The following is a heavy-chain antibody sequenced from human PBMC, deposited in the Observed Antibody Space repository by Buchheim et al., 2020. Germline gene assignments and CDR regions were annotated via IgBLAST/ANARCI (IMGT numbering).Heavy chain of an antibody. CDR1: GYTFTSYY. J-gene: IGHJ6*02. Sequence: QVQLVQSGAEVKKPGASVKVSCKASGYTFTSYYMHWVRQAPGQGLEWMGIINPSGGSTSYAQKFQGRVTMTRDTSTSTVYMELSSLRSEDTAVYYCARERPYCSGGSCSYYYYYGMDVWGQGTT. CDR3: ARERPYCSGGSCSYYYYYGMDV. CDR2: INPSGGST. V-gene: IGHV1-46*01. D-gene: IGHD2-15*01.